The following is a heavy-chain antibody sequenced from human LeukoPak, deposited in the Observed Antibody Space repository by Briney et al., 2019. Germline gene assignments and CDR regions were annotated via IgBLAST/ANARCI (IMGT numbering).Heavy chain of an antibody. V-gene: IGHV1-3*01. Sequence: ASVKVSCTASGYTFTSYAMHWVRQAPGQRLEWMGWINAGNGNTKYSQKFQGRVTITRDTSASTAYMELSSLRSEDTAVYYCARDKESAGYSYGFDYWGQGTLVTVSS. J-gene: IGHJ4*02. CDR1: GYTFTSYA. D-gene: IGHD5-18*01. CDR2: INAGNGNT. CDR3: ARDKESAGYSYGFDY.